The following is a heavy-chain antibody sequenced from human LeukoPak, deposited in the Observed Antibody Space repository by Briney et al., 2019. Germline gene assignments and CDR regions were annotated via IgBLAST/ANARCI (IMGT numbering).Heavy chain of an antibody. D-gene: IGHD2-2*01. CDR1: GGSISSGGYY. CDR3: ARDRLELGAAAGAFDI. J-gene: IGHJ3*02. Sequence: PSQTLSLTCTVSGGSISSGGYYWSWIRQPPGKGLEWIGYIYHSGSTYYNPSLKSRVTISVDRSKNQFSLKLSSVTAADTAVYYCARDRLELGAAAGAFDIWGQGTMVTVSS. V-gene: IGHV4-30-2*01. CDR2: IYHSGST.